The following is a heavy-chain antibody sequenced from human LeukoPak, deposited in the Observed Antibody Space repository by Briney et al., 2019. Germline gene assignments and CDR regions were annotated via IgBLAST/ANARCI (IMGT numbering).Heavy chain of an antibody. J-gene: IGHJ3*02. V-gene: IGHV3-30*02. D-gene: IGHD2-8*01. CDR2: VRFDGSDK. Sequence: GGSLRLSCAASGFTFRSHDMHWVCQAPGKGLEWVTFVRFDGSDKKYADSVKGRFTISRDNSKNTLSLQMISLRAEDTAVYYCAKSLYPDAFDIWGPGTMVTVS. CDR1: GFTFRSHD. CDR3: AKSLYPDAFDI.